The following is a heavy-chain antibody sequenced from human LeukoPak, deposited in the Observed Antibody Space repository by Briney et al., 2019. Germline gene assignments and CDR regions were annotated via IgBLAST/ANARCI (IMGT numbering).Heavy chain of an antibody. Sequence: PGGSLRLSCAASGFTFSSYSMNWVRQAPGKGLEWVSSISSSSSYIYYADSVKGRFTISRDNAKNSLYLQMNSLRAEDTAVYYCAKDPAQWELIPDYYMDVWGKGTTVTISS. CDR1: GFTFSSYS. V-gene: IGHV3-21*01. CDR3: AKDPAQWELIPDYYMDV. CDR2: ISSSSSYI. J-gene: IGHJ6*03. D-gene: IGHD1-26*01.